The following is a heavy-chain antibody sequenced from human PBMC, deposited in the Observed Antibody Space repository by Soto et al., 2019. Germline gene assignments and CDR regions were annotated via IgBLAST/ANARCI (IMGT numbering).Heavy chain of an antibody. D-gene: IGHD1-26*01. Sequence: PGGSLRLSCAASGLTCSSYGMHLVRQAPGKGLEWVAVIWYDGSNKYYADSVKGRFTISRDNSKNTLYLQMNSLRAEDTAVYYCARDFFPSVGATLSYFDYWGQGTLVTVSS. CDR1: GLTCSSYG. V-gene: IGHV3-33*01. CDR2: IWYDGSNK. CDR3: ARDFFPSVGATLSYFDY. J-gene: IGHJ4*02.